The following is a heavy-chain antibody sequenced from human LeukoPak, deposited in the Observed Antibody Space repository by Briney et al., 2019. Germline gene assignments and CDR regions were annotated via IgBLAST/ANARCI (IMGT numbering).Heavy chain of an antibody. CDR1: GFTLNTHE. CDR2: ISSGSTI. V-gene: IGHV3-48*03. J-gene: IGHJ4*02. Sequence: PGGSLRLSYSASGFTLNTHEMIGVRQAPGKGLEWVSYISSGSTIYYADSVRGRFTISRDNAKNSLSLQMNSLRAEDTAVYYCASRFDYWGQGTVVSVSS. CDR3: ASRFDY.